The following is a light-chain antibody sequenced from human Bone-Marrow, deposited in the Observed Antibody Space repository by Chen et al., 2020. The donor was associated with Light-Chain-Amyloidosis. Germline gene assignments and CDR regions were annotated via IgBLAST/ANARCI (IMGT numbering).Light chain of an antibody. Sequence: SYELTQPPSVSVSPGQTARITCSGDDLPTKYAYWYQQKPGQAPVLVIHRDTERPSGISERFYGSRSGTTATLNISGVQAEDEADYHCQSADSSGTYEVIFGGGTKLTVL. V-gene: IGLV3-25*03. J-gene: IGLJ2*01. CDR2: RDT. CDR3: QSADSSGTYEVI. CDR1: DLPTKY.